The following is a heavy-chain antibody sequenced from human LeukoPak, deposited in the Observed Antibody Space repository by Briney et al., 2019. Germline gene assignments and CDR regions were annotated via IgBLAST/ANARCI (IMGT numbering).Heavy chain of an antibody. J-gene: IGHJ4*02. CDR3: ARYCSGENCYSRSYDY. CDR2: IHFSGSS. Sequence: SETLSLTCTVSGGSISGYFWSWIRQPPGKGLEWIGYIHFSGSSSHNPSLKSRLTISVDTSKNQFSLKLSSVTTADTAVYYCARYCSGENCYSRSYDYWGQGTPVTVSS. D-gene: IGHD2-15*01. V-gene: IGHV4-59*01. CDR1: GGSISGYF.